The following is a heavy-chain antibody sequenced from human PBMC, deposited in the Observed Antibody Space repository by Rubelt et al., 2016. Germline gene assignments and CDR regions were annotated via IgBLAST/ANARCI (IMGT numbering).Heavy chain of an antibody. Sequence: QVQLVQSGAEVKKPGASVKVSCKASGYTFTSYGISWVRQAPGQGLEWMGWISAYNGNPNYAQKLQGRVTMTTDTSTSTAYRELRSLSSDDTAVYYCARDPLPVRGVIMTPTHWGQGTLVTVSS. CDR2: ISAYNGNP. J-gene: IGHJ4*02. CDR3: ARDPLPVRGVIMTPTH. CDR1: GYTFTSYG. D-gene: IGHD3-10*01. V-gene: IGHV1-18*01.